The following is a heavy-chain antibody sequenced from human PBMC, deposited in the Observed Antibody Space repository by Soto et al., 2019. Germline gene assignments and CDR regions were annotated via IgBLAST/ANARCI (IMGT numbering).Heavy chain of an antibody. CDR1: GGSISSSSYY. Sequence: KPSETLSLTCTVSGGSISSSSYYWGWIRQPPGKGLEWIGSIYYSGSTYYNPSLKSRVTISVDTSKNQFSLKLSSVTAADTAVYYCARPLLGDFWSGYYSNYYGMDVWGQGTTVTVSS. D-gene: IGHD3-3*01. CDR3: ARPLLGDFWSGYYSNYYGMDV. J-gene: IGHJ6*02. CDR2: IYYSGST. V-gene: IGHV4-39*01.